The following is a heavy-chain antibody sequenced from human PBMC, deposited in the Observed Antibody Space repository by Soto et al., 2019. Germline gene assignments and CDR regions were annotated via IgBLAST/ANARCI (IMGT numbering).Heavy chain of an antibody. J-gene: IGHJ4*02. V-gene: IGHV3-30-3*01. CDR2: ISYDGSNE. CDR3: ARDPRYYVSGTDY. D-gene: IGHD3-10*01. Sequence: QVHLVESGGGVVQPGRSLRLSCAASGFTFSRYAMHWVRQAPGKGLEWMAVISYDGSNEYYADSVKGRLTISRDNSKSTLYLQMNSLRAEDTAVYYCARDPRYYVSGTDYWGQGTLVTVSS. CDR1: GFTFSRYA.